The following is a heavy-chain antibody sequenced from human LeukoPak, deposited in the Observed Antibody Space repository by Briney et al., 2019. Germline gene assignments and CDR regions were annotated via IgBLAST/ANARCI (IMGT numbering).Heavy chain of an antibody. J-gene: IGHJ5*02. CDR3: ARDPGGYDYVWGSYRYRSNWFDP. D-gene: IGHD3-16*02. CDR2: IYYSGST. CDR1: GGSISSYY. Sequence: SETLSLTCTVSGGSISSYYWSWIRQPPGKGLEWIGYIYYSGSTNYNPSLKSRVTISVDTPKNQFSLKLSSVTAADTAVYYCARDPGGYDYVWGSYRYRSNWFDPWGQGTLVTVSS. V-gene: IGHV4-59*01.